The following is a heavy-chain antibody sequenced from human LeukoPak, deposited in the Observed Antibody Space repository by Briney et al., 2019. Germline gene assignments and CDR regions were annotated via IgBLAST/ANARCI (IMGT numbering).Heavy chain of an antibody. J-gene: IGHJ4*02. CDR2: INPNSGGT. V-gene: IGHV1-2*02. Sequence: ASVKVSCKASGYTFTGYYMHWVRQAPGQGLEWMGWINPNSGGTNYAQKFQGRVTMTRDTSISTAYTELSRLRSDDTAVYYCARGFGREPAYCGGDCYSMGLSDYWGQGTLVTVSS. CDR3: ARGFGREPAYCGGDCYSMGLSDY. CDR1: GYTFTGYY. D-gene: IGHD2-21*02.